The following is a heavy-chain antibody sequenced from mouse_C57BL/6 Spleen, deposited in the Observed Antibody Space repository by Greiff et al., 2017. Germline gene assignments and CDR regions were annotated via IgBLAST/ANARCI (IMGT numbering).Heavy chain of an antibody. Sequence: QVQLQQPGAELVRPGTSVKVSCKASGYAFTNYLIEWVKQRPGQGLEWIGVINPGSGGTNYNEKFKGKATLTADKSSSTAYMQLSSLTSEDSAVYFCARGITTVVAPMDYWGQGTSVTVSS. V-gene: IGHV1-54*01. J-gene: IGHJ4*01. D-gene: IGHD1-1*01. CDR3: ARGITTVVAPMDY. CDR1: GYAFTNYL. CDR2: INPGSGGT.